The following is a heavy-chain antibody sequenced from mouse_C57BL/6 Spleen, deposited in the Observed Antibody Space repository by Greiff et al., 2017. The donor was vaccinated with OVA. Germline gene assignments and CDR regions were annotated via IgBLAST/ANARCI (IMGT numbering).Heavy chain of an antibody. Sequence: QVPLQQSGAELVKPGASVKISCKASGYAFSSYWMNWVKQRPGKGLEWIGQIYPGDGDTNYNGKFKGKDTLTADKSSSTAYMQLRRLTSEDSAVYVWALFVTTVVAPFDYWGQGTTLTVSS. D-gene: IGHD1-1*01. J-gene: IGHJ2*01. CDR1: GYAFSSYW. CDR3: ALFVTTVVAPFDY. V-gene: IGHV1-80*01. CDR2: IYPGDGDT.